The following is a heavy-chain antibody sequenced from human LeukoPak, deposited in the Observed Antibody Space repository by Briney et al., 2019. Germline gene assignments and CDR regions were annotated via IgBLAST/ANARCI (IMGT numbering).Heavy chain of an antibody. D-gene: IGHD6-19*01. CDR3: ARSHSSGWYTDFDY. Sequence: GASVKVSCKASGYTFTSYDINWVRQAPGQGLEWMGWMNTNSGNTGYAQKFQGRVTMTRNTSISTAYMELSSLRSEDTAVYYCARSHSSGWYTDFDYWGQGTLVTVSS. V-gene: IGHV1-8*01. CDR1: GYTFTSYD. CDR2: MNTNSGNT. J-gene: IGHJ4*02.